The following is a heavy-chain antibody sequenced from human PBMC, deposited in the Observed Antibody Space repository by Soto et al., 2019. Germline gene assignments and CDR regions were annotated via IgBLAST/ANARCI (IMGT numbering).Heavy chain of an antibody. CDR1: GGSISSGGYS. Sequence: SETLSLTCGVSGGSISSGGYSWTWIRQSPGKGLEWIGYIHHSGSTYYNPSLKSRVIISVDRSKNQFSLKLNSVTAADTAVYYCARGDFWSGYAYDYWGQGTLVTVSS. J-gene: IGHJ4*02. V-gene: IGHV4-30-2*06. CDR2: IHHSGST. D-gene: IGHD3-3*01. CDR3: ARGDFWSGYAYDY.